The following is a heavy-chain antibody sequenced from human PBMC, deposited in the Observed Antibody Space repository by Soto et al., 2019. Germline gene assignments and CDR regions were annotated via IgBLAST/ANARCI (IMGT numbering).Heavy chain of an antibody. J-gene: IGHJ6*03. V-gene: IGHV3-48*01. CDR1: GFTFSSYS. D-gene: IGHD3-3*01. CDR2: ISSSSSTI. CDR3: AGVTYYDFWSGYYPWDYMDV. Sequence: GALRLSCAASGFTFSSYSMNWVRQAPGKGLEWVSYISSSSSTIYYADSVKGRFTISRDNAKNSLYLQMNSLRAEDTAVYYCAGVTYYDFWSGYYPWDYMDVWGKGTTVTAP.